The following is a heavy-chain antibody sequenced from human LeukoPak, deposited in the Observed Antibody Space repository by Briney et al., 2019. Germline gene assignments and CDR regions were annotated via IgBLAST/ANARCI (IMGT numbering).Heavy chain of an antibody. CDR2: IYPGDSDT. Sequence: NHGESLKISCKGSGYRFIYYWIGWVRQMPGKGLEWMGIIYPGDSDTRYSPSFQGQVTISADKSLSTAYLQWNSLKASDTAMYYCARQDGNSAYYFDYWGQGTLVTVSS. CDR1: GYRFIYYW. V-gene: IGHV5-51*01. D-gene: IGHD4-23*01. J-gene: IGHJ4*02. CDR3: ARQDGNSAYYFDY.